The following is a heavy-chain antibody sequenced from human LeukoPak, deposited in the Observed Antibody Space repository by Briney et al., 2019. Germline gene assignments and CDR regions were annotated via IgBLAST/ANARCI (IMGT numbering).Heavy chain of an antibody. V-gene: IGHV1-2*02. CDR1: GYTFTGCY. J-gene: IGHJ6*03. D-gene: IGHD5-18*01. CDR3: ARDQQLWMGYYYYYYMDV. Sequence: ASVKVSCKASGYTFTGCYMHWVRQAPGQGLEWMGWINPNSGGTNYAQKFQGRVTMTRDTSISTAYMELSRLRSDDTAVYYCARDQQLWMGYYYYYYMDVWGKGTTVTVSS. CDR2: INPNSGGT.